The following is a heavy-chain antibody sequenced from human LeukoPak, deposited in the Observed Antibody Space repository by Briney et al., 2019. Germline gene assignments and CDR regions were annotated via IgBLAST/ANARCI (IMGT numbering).Heavy chain of an antibody. V-gene: IGHV3-33*01. CDR2: IWYDGSNK. CDR1: GFTFSSYG. J-gene: IGHJ4*02. Sequence: GGSLRLSCAASGFTFSSYGMHWVRQAPGKGLEWVAVIWYDGSNKYYADSVKGRFTISRDNSKNTLYLQMNSLRAEDAAVYYCARSEPSVWGSIDYWGQGTLVTVSS. CDR3: ARSEPSVWGSIDY. D-gene: IGHD3-16*01.